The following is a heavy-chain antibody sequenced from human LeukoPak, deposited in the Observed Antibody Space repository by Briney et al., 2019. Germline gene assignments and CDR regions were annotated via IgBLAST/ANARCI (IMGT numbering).Heavy chain of an antibody. J-gene: IGHJ5*02. V-gene: IGHV1-18*01. CDR1: GYTFTSYG. CDR2: ISAYNGNT. D-gene: IGHD2-2*02. CDR3: ATAHCSSTSCYIEFWFDP. Sequence: ASVKVSCKASGYTFTSYGISWVRQAPGQGLEWMGWISAYNGNTNYAQKLQGRVTMTTDTSTSTAYMELRSLRSDDTAVYYCATAHCSSTSCYIEFWFDPWGQGTLVTVSS.